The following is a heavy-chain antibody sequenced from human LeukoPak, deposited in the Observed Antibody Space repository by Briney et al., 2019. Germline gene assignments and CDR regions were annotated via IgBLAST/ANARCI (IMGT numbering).Heavy chain of an antibody. Sequence: ASVKVSCKASGYTFTGYYMHWVRQAPGQGLEWMGWINPNSGGTNYAQKFQGRVTMTRDTSISTAYMELSSVTAADTAVYYCARDLGAPYAFDIWGQGTMVTVSS. CDR2: INPNSGGT. CDR3: ARDLGAPYAFDI. V-gene: IGHV1-2*02. CDR1: GYTFTGYY. J-gene: IGHJ3*02. D-gene: IGHD1-26*01.